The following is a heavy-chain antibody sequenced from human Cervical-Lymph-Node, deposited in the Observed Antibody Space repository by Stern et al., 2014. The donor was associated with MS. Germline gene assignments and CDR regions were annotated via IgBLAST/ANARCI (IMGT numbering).Heavy chain of an antibody. CDR3: ARERPFDL. CDR1: GGSISSYY. CDR2: LYYSGST. V-gene: IGHV4-59*01. J-gene: IGHJ3*01. Sequence: QVQLQESGPGLVKPSETLSLTCTVSGGSISSYYWSWIRQPPGKGPEWIGYLYYSGSTNHNPSLNSRVTISVDTSKNQFSLKLSSVTAADTAVYYCARERPFDLWGQGTMVTVSS.